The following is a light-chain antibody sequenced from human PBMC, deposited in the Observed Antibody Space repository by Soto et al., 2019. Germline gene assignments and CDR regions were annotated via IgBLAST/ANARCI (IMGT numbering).Light chain of an antibody. V-gene: IGKV4-1*01. CDR2: WAS. CDR3: QQYHDTPPYT. CDR1: QSILHSSDNKNY. Sequence: DIVMTQSPDSLAVSLGERAIINCKSSQSILHSSDNKNYLAWYQHKPGQPPKLLIHWASTREYGVPDRFSGSGSGTDFNLTISSLQAEDVAVYFCQQYHDTPPYTFGQGTKLEIK. J-gene: IGKJ2*01.